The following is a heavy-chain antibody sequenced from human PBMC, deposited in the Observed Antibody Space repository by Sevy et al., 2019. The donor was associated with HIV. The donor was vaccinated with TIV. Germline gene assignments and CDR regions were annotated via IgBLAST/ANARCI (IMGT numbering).Heavy chain of an antibody. CDR3: VRAIAADGSF. CDR2: IKQDGSVK. CDR1: GFTLNSYW. J-gene: IGHJ4*02. Sequence: GGSLRLSCVASGFTLNSYWMHWVRQAPGKGLEWVANIKQDGSVKYYVDSVKGLFTISRDNARNLLYLQMNSLRVEDTALYYCVRAIAADGSFWGQGTLVTVSS. V-gene: IGHV3-7*01. D-gene: IGHD6-13*01.